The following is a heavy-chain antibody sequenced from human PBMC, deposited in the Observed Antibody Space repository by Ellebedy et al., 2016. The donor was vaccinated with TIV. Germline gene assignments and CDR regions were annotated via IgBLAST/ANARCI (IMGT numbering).Heavy chain of an antibody. J-gene: IGHJ6*03. V-gene: IGHV4-59*11. CDR3: ARGDVRLITVDQFYYYMDV. D-gene: IGHD5-24*01. CDR1: GGSITNHY. Sequence: SETLSLTCTVSGGSITNHYWSWIRQAPGKGLEWIGYIYNAGGTNYSPSLRSRATISADTSKNQFSLRLRSVTAADTALYFCARGDVRLITVDQFYYYMDVWGTGTTVTVSS. CDR2: IYNAGGT.